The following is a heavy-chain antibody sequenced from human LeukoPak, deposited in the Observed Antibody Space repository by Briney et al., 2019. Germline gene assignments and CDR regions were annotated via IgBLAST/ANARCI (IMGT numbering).Heavy chain of an antibody. D-gene: IGHD6-13*01. V-gene: IGHV3-53*01. CDR2: IYSGGST. J-gene: IGHJ4*02. Sequence: GGSLRLSCAASGFTVSSNYMSWVRQAPGKGLEWVSVIYSGGSTYYADSVKGRFTISRDNSKNTLYLQMNSLRAEDTAVYYCARGLYSSSSGDYWGQGTLVTVSS. CDR3: ARGLYSSSSGDY. CDR1: GFTVSSNY.